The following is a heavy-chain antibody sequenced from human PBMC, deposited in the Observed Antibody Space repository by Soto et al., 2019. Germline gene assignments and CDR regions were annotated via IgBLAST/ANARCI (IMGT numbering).Heavy chain of an antibody. CDR3: ARTLNRHHYDSSGCFDY. CDR2: IYYSGST. J-gene: IGHJ4*02. V-gene: IGHV4-31*03. CDR1: GGSISSGGYY. D-gene: IGHD3-22*01. Sequence: SETLSLTCTVSGGSISSGGYYWSWIRQHPGKGLEWIGYIYYSGSTYYNPSLKSRVTISVDTSKNQFSLKLCSVTAADTAVYYCARTLNRHHYDSSGCFDYWGQGTLVTVSS.